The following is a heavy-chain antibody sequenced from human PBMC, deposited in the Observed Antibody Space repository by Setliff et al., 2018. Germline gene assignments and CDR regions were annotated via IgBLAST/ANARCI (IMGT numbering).Heavy chain of an antibody. CDR3: ASIGSGTTFDY. D-gene: IGHD1-26*01. J-gene: IGHJ4*02. Sequence: PSETLSLTCTVSGGSISSGDYYWSWIRQPPGKGLEWIGYIYYSGSTNYNPSLKSRVTISVDTSKNQFSLKLSSVTAADTAVYYCASIGSGTTFDYWGQGTLVTVSS. V-gene: IGHV4-30-4*08. CDR2: IYYSGST. CDR1: GGSISSGDYY.